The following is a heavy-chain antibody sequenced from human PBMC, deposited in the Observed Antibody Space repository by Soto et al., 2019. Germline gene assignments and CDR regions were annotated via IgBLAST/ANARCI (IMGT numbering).Heavy chain of an antibody. CDR2: INAGNGNT. D-gene: IGHD3-16*01. J-gene: IGHJ4*02. CDR1: GYTFTSYA. Sequence: ASVKVSCKASGYTFTSYAMHWVRQAPGQRLEWMGWINAGNGNTKYSQKFQGRVTITRDTSASTAYMELSSLRSEDTAVYYCARPGFPGGGYGYWGQGTLVTVSS. CDR3: ARPGFPGGGYGY. V-gene: IGHV1-3*01.